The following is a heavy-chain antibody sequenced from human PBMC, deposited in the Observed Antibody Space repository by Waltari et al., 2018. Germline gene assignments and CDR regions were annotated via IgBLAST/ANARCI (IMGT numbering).Heavy chain of an antibody. V-gene: IGHV3-74*01. CDR3: ARINRMRNWYFDL. J-gene: IGHJ2*01. Sequence: EVQLVESGGGLVQPGGSLRLSCAASGFTFSSYWMHWVRQPPGKGLVWVSLTNSDGSSTSHADSVKGRFTISRDNAKSTVYLQMNSLRAEDTAVYYCARINRMRNWYFDLWGRGTLVTVSS. CDR1: GFTFSSYW. CDR2: TNSDGSST.